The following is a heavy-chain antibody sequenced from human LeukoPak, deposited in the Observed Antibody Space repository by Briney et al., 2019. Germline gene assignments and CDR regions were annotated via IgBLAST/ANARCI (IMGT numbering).Heavy chain of an antibody. D-gene: IGHD3-3*01. CDR3: ARSTRFHDFWSGYYANWFDP. Sequence: SETLSLTCAVYGGSFSGYYWSWIRQPPGKGLEWIGEINHSGSTNYNPSLKSRVTISVDTSKNQFSLKLSSVTAADTAVYYCARSTRFHDFWSGYYANWFDPWGQGTLVTVSS. CDR1: GGSFSGYY. CDR2: INHSGST. V-gene: IGHV4-34*01. J-gene: IGHJ5*02.